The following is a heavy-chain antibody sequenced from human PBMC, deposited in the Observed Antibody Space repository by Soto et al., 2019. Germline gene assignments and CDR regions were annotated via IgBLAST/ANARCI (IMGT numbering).Heavy chain of an antibody. J-gene: IGHJ3*02. CDR2: IYYSGST. V-gene: IGHV4-59*04. CDR3: ARHEGMATVTTLDI. D-gene: IGHD4-17*01. Sequence: SETLSLTCTVSGGSISSYFWSWIRQPPGKGLEWIGYIYYSGSTYYNPSLKSRVTISVDTSKNQFSLKLSSVTAADTAVYYCARHEGMATVTTLDIWGQGTMVTVSS. CDR1: GGSISSYF.